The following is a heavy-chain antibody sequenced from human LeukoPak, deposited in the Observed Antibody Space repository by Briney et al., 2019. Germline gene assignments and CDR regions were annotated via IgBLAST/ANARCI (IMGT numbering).Heavy chain of an antibody. CDR2: IYTSGTT. CDR1: GASITSFY. V-gene: IGHV4-4*07. J-gene: IGHJ4*02. CDR3: ARGSKSTSYDH. Sequence: SETLSLTCTVSGASITSFYWSWIRQPAGKGLEWIGRIYTSGTTNYNPSLKSRVTMSVDASKNQFSLKLTSVTAADTAVYYCARGSKSTSYDHWGQGTLVTVSS.